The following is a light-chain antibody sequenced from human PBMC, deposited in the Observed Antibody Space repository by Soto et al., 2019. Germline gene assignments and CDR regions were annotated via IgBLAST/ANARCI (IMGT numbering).Light chain of an antibody. V-gene: IGKV1D-12*01. Sequence: DIEVTQSPSSVSASVGDRVTITCRASQDIAAYLAWYQHKPGRAPELLIHAASSLQSGVPSRFSGSGSGTDFTLTINSLQPEDFATYYCQQAYSFPITFGQGTRLEN. CDR2: AAS. J-gene: IGKJ5*01. CDR3: QQAYSFPIT. CDR1: QDIAAY.